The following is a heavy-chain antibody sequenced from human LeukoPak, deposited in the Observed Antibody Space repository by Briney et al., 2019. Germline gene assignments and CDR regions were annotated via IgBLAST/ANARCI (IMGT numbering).Heavy chain of an antibody. V-gene: IGHV3-30*18. CDR2: ISYDGSNK. CDR3: AKERHRYCSGTSCYYFDY. CDR1: GFTFSSYG. Sequence: PGGSLRLSCAASGFTFSSYGMHWVRQAPGKGLEWVAVISYDGSNKYYADSVKGRFTISRDNSKNTLYLQMNSLRAEDTAVYYCAKERHRYCSGTSCYYFDYWGQGTLVTVSS. D-gene: IGHD2-2*01. J-gene: IGHJ4*02.